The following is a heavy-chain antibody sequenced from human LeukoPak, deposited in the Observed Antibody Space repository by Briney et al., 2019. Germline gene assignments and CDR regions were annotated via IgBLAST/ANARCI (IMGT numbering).Heavy chain of an antibody. CDR1: GGSISSSSYY. Sequence: PSETLSLTCTVSGGSISSSSYYWGWIRQPPGKGLEWIGSIYYSGSTYYNPSLKSRVTISVDTSKNQFSLKLSSVTAADTAVYYCARVQGSSWSLSEPSYFDYWGQGTLVTVSS. CDR2: IYYSGST. D-gene: IGHD6-13*01. CDR3: ARVQGSSWSLSEPSYFDY. J-gene: IGHJ4*02. V-gene: IGHV4-39*07.